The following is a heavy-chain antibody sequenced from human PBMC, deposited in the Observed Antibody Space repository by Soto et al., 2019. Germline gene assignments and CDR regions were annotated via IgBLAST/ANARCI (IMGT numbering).Heavy chain of an antibody. CDR3: AKVFWVFVVVTAPVSPYYYYYGMDV. CDR2: ISYDGSNK. CDR1: GFTFSSYG. D-gene: IGHD2-21*02. J-gene: IGHJ6*02. Sequence: PGGSLRLSCAASGFTFSSYGMHWVRQAPGKGLEWVAVISYDGSNKYYADSVKGRFTISRDNSKNTLYLQMNSLRVEDRVVYYCAKVFWVFVVVTAPVSPYYYYYGMDVWGQGTTVTVS. V-gene: IGHV3-30*18.